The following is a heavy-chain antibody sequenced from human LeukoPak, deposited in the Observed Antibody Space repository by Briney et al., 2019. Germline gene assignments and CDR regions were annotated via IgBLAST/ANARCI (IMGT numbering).Heavy chain of an antibody. D-gene: IGHD5-24*01. J-gene: IGHJ2*01. CDR1: GESFSGYS. Sequence: PSETLSLTCAVYGESFSGYSWSWFRQPPGKGLEWIGEVIHGGSTNYNPSLKSRVTISADTSKNQLSLKLISVTAADTAVYFCAREKLVEMATIASWYFDLWGRGTLVTVSS. CDR3: AREKLVEMATIASWYFDL. CDR2: VIHGGST. V-gene: IGHV4-34*12.